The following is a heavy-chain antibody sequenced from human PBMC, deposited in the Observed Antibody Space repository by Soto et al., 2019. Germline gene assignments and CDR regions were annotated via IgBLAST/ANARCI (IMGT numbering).Heavy chain of an antibody. CDR3: ARHSYYGSGSYYYYYYGMDV. Sequence: PGESLKISCKGSGYSFTSDWIGWVRQMPGKGLEWMGIIYPGDSDTRYSPSFQGQVTISADKSISTAYLQWSSLKASDTAMYYCARHSYYGSGSYYYYYYGMDVWGQGTTVTVSS. J-gene: IGHJ6*02. CDR2: IYPGDSDT. CDR1: GYSFTSDW. V-gene: IGHV5-51*01. D-gene: IGHD3-10*01.